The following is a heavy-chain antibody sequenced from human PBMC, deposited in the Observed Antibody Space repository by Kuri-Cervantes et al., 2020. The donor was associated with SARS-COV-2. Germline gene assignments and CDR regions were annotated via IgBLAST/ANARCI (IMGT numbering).Heavy chain of an antibody. V-gene: IGHV3-23*01. CDR2: ISGSGGST. J-gene: IGHJ4*02. CDR3: ARREIRLTLPGITIFDRLDS. Sequence: GGSLRLSCAASGSTFSSYAMSWVRQAPGKGLVWVSAISGSGGSTHYADSVEGRFTISRDNSKNTLYLQMNSLSAEDTAVYYCARREIRLTLPGITIFDRLDSWGQGTRVTVSS. CDR1: GSTFSSYA. D-gene: IGHD3-3*01.